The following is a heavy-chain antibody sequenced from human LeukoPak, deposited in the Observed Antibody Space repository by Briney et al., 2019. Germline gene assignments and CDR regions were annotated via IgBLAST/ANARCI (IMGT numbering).Heavy chain of an antibody. V-gene: IGHV1-2*02. J-gene: IGHJ4*02. CDR2: INPNSGDT. Sequence: GASVKVSCKASGYTFTGYYMHWVRQAPGQGLEWMGWINPNSGDTNYAQKFQGRVSMTRDTPISTAYMELSRLRSDDTAVYYCASRGSHTTVLDYWGQGTLVTVSS. D-gene: IGHD3-16*01. CDR3: ASRGSHTTVLDY. CDR1: GYTFTGYY.